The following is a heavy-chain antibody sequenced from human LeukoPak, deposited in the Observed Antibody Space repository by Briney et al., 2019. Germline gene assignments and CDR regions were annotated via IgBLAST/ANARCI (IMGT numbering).Heavy chain of an antibody. Sequence: SVKVSCKASGGTFNTYAITWVRQAPGQGLEWMGRIIPILDVTDSAQQFQGRVTITADESTSTAYMELSSLRSEDTAVYYCASGGLEWELRAGDAFDIWGQGTMVTVSS. D-gene: IGHD1-26*01. V-gene: IGHV1-69*04. CDR2: IIPILDVT. CDR3: ASGGLEWELRAGDAFDI. J-gene: IGHJ3*02. CDR1: GGTFNTYA.